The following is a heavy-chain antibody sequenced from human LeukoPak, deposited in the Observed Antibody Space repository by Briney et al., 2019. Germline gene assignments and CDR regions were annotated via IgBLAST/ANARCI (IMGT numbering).Heavy chain of an antibody. Sequence: ASVKVSCKASGFTFTNYYMHWVRQAPGQGLEWMGWINPRSGGTNYAQKFQGRVTMTRDTSISTAYMELSRLRSDDAALYYCATSSTYYDSSGYFDYWGQGTLVTVSS. V-gene: IGHV1-2*02. CDR2: INPRSGGT. D-gene: IGHD3-22*01. J-gene: IGHJ4*02. CDR1: GFTFTNYY. CDR3: ATSSTYYDSSGYFDY.